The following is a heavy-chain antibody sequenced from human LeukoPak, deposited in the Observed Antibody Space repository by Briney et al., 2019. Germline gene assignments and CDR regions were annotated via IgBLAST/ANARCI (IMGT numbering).Heavy chain of an antibody. CDR3: ARGYSRSYRVDY. V-gene: IGHV3-74*01. CDR2: INSDGSST. CDR1: GFTFSSYW. J-gene: IGHJ4*02. D-gene: IGHD1-26*01. Sequence: PGGSLRLSCAASGFTFSSYWMHWVRQAPGKGLVWVSRINSDGSSTSYADSVKGRFTISRDNAKNTLYLQMNSLRAENTAVYYCARGYSRSYRVDYWGQGTLVTVSS.